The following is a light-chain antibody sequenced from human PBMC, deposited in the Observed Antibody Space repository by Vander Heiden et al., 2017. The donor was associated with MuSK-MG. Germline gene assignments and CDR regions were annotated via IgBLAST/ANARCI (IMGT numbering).Light chain of an antibody. CDR1: SSDVGGYNY. Sequence: QSALTQPASVSGSPGQSITISCTGNSSDVGGYNYVSWYQHHPGKVPKLMIAEVTNRPSGVSDRFSGSKSANTASLTISGLQAEDEADYYCSSYTTRSTGVFGGGTQVT. J-gene: IGLJ3*02. CDR3: SSYTTRSTGV. CDR2: EVT. V-gene: IGLV2-14*01.